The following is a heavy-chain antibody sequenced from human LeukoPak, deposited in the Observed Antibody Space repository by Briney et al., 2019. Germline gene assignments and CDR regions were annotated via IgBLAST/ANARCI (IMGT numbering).Heavy chain of an antibody. Sequence: GGSLRLSCAASGFSVSRNYMSWVRQAPGKGLEWVSVIYSDGSTYYPDSVKGRFTISRDNSKNTLYLQMNSLRAEDTAVYYCATDQTRPPQGGYWGQGTLVTVSS. V-gene: IGHV3-53*01. J-gene: IGHJ4*02. D-gene: IGHD3-16*01. CDR2: IYSDGST. CDR3: ATDQTRPPQGGY. CDR1: GFSVSRNY.